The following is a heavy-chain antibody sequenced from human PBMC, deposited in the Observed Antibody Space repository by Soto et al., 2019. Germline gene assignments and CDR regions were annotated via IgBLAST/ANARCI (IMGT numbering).Heavy chain of an antibody. J-gene: IGHJ4*02. D-gene: IGHD3-9*01. V-gene: IGHV3-23*01. CDR1: GFTFSSYA. CDR3: AKTLRYFDWLLSPGTYFDY. Sequence: GGSLRLSCAASGFTFSSYAMSWVRQAPGKGLEWVSAISGSGGSTYYADSVKGRFTISRDNSKNTLYLQMNSLRAEDTAVYYCAKTLRYFDWLLSPGTYFDYWGQGTLVTVSS. CDR2: ISGSGGST.